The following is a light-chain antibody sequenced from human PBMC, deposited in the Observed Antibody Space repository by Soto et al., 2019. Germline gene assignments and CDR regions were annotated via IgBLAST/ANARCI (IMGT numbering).Light chain of an antibody. Sequence: DIQMTQSPSSLSASVGDRVTITCRASQGISNFLAWYQQKPGKVHKLLISAASTLPSGVPSRFSGSGSGTDFTLTITSLQPEDVATYYCQKYSSVITFGQGTRLEIK. V-gene: IGKV1-27*01. CDR2: AAS. CDR3: QKYSSVIT. CDR1: QGISNF. J-gene: IGKJ5*01.